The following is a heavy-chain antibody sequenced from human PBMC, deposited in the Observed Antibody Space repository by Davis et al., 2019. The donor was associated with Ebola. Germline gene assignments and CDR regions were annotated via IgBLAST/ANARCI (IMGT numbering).Heavy chain of an antibody. CDR1: GFTFRSYD. CDR3: ARAGFGSTWFDC. CDR2: IGAAGDT. V-gene: IGHV3-13*01. D-gene: IGHD6-13*01. J-gene: IGHJ5*01. Sequence: GESLKISCAASGFTFRSYDMHWVRQATGKGLEWVSAIGAAGDTYYPVSVKGRFTISRENAKNSLYLQMNSLRAEDTAVYYCARAGFGSTWFDCWGQGILDTVSS.